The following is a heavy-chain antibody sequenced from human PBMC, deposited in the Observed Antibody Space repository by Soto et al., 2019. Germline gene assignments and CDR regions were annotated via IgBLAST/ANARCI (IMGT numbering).Heavy chain of an antibody. V-gene: IGHV4-30-2*01. Sequence: PSETLSLTCAVSGGSITSSGYSWTWIRQPPGKGLEWIGYIYHTGTTYYNPSLKSRLTISLDRSKNHFSLKLTSVTAADTAVYFCAREIPMLRGAGGMDVWGQGTTVTVSS. CDR3: AREIPMLRGAGGMDV. D-gene: IGHD3-10*01. CDR2: IYHTGTT. J-gene: IGHJ6*02. CDR1: GGSITSSGYS.